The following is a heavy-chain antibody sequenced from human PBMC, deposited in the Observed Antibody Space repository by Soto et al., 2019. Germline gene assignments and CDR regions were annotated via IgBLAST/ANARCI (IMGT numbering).Heavy chain of an antibody. CDR2: ICAYNGNT. D-gene: IGHD3-3*01. Sequence: ASVKVSCKASGYTFTSYGISWVRQAPGQGLERMGWICAYNGNTNYAQKLQGRVTMTTDTSTSTAYMELRSLRSDDTAVYYCARDSDDFWSGYNFDYWGQGTLVTVSS. V-gene: IGHV1-18*01. CDR3: ARDSDDFWSGYNFDY. J-gene: IGHJ4*02. CDR1: GYTFTSYG.